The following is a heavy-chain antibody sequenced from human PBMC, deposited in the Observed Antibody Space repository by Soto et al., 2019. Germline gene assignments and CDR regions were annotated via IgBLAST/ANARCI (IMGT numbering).Heavy chain of an antibody. CDR3: ARHGRGINFWSGNYYYYMDV. V-gene: IGHV4-39*01. CDR1: GGSIHSRDYY. CDR2: VYYSGST. D-gene: IGHD3-3*01. J-gene: IGHJ6*03. Sequence: SETLSLTCTVSGGSIHSRDYYWGWIRQPPGKGLEWIGSVYYSGSTYYNPSLKSRVTISVDTSKNQFSLNLSSVTAADTAVYYCARHGRGINFWSGNYYYYMDVWGKGTTVTVSS.